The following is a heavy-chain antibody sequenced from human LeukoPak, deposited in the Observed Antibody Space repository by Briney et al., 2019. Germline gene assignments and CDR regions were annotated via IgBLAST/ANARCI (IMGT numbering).Heavy chain of an antibody. Sequence: GESLKISCKGSGYSFTSYWIGWVRQVPGKGLEWMGIIYPGDSDTRYSPSFQGQVTISADKSISTAYLQWSSLKASDTAMYYCARDLYYYGSGSIFDYWGQGTLVTVSS. CDR3: ARDLYYYGSGSIFDY. CDR1: GYSFTSYW. CDR2: IYPGDSDT. D-gene: IGHD3-10*01. J-gene: IGHJ4*02. V-gene: IGHV5-51*01.